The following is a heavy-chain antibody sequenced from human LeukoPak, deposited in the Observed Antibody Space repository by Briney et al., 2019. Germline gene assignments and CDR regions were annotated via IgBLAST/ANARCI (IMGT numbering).Heavy chain of an antibody. CDR3: ARDRSLFHGMDV. V-gene: IGHV1-18*01. J-gene: IGHJ6*02. Sequence: ASVKVSCRASGYTFTSYGISWVRQAPGQGLEWMGWISAYTGNTNYAQKLQGRVTMTTDTSTSTAYMELRSLRSDDTAVYYCARDRSLFHGMDVWGQGDTVTVSS. CDR1: GYTFTSYG. CDR2: ISAYTGNT.